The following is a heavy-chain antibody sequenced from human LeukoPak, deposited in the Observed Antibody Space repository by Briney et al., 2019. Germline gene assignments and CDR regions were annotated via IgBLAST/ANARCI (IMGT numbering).Heavy chain of an antibody. CDR3: ARDAPTYYDILTGYPPDAFDI. Sequence: GGSLRLSCAASGFTFSSYVMTWVRQAPGKGLKWVSAITRDGGTTYYADSVKGRFTISRDNSKNTLYLEMNSLRAEDTAVYYCARDAPTYYDILTGYPPDAFDIWGQGTMVTVSS. D-gene: IGHD3-9*01. CDR1: GFTFSSYV. CDR2: ITRDGGTT. J-gene: IGHJ3*02. V-gene: IGHV3-23*01.